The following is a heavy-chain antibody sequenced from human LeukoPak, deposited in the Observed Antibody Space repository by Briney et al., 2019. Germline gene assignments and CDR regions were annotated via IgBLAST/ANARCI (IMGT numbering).Heavy chain of an antibody. CDR3: ARDDCSSTSCPLT. CDR2: IYHSGST. J-gene: IGHJ5*02. Sequence: PQTLSLTCTVSGGSISSGGYYWSWIRQPPGKGLEWIGYIYHSGSTYYNPSLKSRVTISVDRSKNQFSLKLSSVTAADTAVYYCARDDCSSTSCPLTWGQGTLVTVSS. CDR1: GGSISSGGYY. V-gene: IGHV4-30-2*01. D-gene: IGHD2-2*01.